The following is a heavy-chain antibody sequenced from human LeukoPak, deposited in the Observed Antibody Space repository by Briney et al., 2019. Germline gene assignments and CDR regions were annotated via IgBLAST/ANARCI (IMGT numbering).Heavy chain of an antibody. Sequence: GGSLRLSCAASGFTFSSYEMNWLRQAPAKGLEWVSYISRSGRTIYYADSVKGRFTISRDNAKNSLYLQMNSLRAEDTAVYYCARNDGFDYWGQGTLVTVSS. V-gene: IGHV3-48*03. CDR3: ARNDGFDY. J-gene: IGHJ4*02. CDR2: ISRSGRTI. D-gene: IGHD1-1*01. CDR1: GFTFSSYE.